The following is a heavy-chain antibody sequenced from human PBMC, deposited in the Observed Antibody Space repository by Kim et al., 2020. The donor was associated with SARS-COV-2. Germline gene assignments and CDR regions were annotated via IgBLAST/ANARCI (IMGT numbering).Heavy chain of an antibody. CDR1: GYTFTGYY. Sequence: ASVKVSCKASGYTFTGYYMHWVRQAPGQGLEWMGWINPNSGGTNYAQKFQGRVTMTRDTSISTAYMELSGLRSDDTAVYYCATGDIVGLGIYYYYGMDVWGQGTTVTVSS. D-gene: IGHD2-15*01. J-gene: IGHJ6*02. V-gene: IGHV1-2*02. CDR3: ATGDIVGLGIYYYYGMDV. CDR2: INPNSGGT.